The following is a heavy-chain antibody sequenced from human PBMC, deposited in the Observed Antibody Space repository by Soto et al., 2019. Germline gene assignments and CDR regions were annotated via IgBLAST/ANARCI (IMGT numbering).Heavy chain of an antibody. CDR3: AKKMTPYKFYYGMDV. CDR1: GFTFSNYG. V-gene: IGHV3-30*18. Sequence: WGSLRLSCGASGFTFSNYGMHWFRQAPGKGLEWVALISYDGSDKHYADSVKGRFTISRDNSKNTVYLQMNSLSTEDTAVYSCAKKMTPYKFYYGMDVWGQGTTVTVSS. CDR2: ISYDGSDK. J-gene: IGHJ6*02. D-gene: IGHD1-20*01.